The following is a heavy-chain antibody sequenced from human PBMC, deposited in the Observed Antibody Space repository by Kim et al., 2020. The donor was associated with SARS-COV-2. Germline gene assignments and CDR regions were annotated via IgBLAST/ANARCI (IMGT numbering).Heavy chain of an antibody. D-gene: IGHD1-26*01. CDR3: ARDLSGSKDAFDI. CDR1: GFTFNNYW. V-gene: IGHV3-7*03. J-gene: IGHJ3*02. CDR2: INQDGSAK. Sequence: GGSLRLSCAASGFTFNNYWMSWARQAPGEGLECVANINQDGSAKYYVGSVKGRFTVSRDNAENSLYLQMSGLRAEDTAVYYCARDLSGSKDAFDIWGQGTMVTVSS.